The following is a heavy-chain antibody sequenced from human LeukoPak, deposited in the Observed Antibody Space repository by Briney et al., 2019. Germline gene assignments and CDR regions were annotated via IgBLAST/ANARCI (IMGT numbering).Heavy chain of an antibody. V-gene: IGHV3-53*01. CDR2: IYGDGRT. CDR1: GFTFSSYS. Sequence: GGFLRLSCAASGFTFSSYSMSWVRQAPGKGLEWVSLIYGDGRTLYADSVKGRFTISRDNSKNTLYLQMNSLRGDDTAVYYCAKGMGRSWSHGYWGQGTLVTVSS. D-gene: IGHD2-8*01. J-gene: IGHJ4*02. CDR3: AKGMGRSWSHGY.